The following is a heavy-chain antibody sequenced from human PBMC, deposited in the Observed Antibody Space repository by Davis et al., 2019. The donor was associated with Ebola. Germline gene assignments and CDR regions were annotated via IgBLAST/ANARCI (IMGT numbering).Heavy chain of an antibody. CDR1: GGSISSHY. J-gene: IGHJ4*02. CDR2: IYYSGST. CDR3: ARVSDGGVDY. Sequence: PSETLSLTCTVSGGSISSHYWNWIRQPPGKGLEWIGYIYYSGSTNYNPSLKSRVTISVDTSKNQFSLKLSSVTAADTAVYYCARVSDGGVDYWGQGTLVTVSS. V-gene: IGHV4-59*11. D-gene: IGHD3-10*01.